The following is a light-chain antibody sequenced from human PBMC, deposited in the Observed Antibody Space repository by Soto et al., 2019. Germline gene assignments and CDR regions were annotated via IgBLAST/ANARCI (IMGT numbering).Light chain of an antibody. V-gene: IGKV3-15*01. Sequence: EIVVTQSPATLSLSPGASSSLSCRASPSISGYLAWYQQKPGQAHRLLIYGASTMATGIPDRFSGSGSGTEFTLTISNLQPDDFATYYCQKYNYYSRTVGKGNKVDIK. CDR3: QKYNYYSRT. CDR1: PSISGY. CDR2: GAS. J-gene: IGKJ1*01.